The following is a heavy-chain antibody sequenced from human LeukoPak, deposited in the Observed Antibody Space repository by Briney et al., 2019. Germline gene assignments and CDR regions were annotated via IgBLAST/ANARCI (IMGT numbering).Heavy chain of an antibody. D-gene: IGHD2-15*01. Sequence: PSETLSLTCTVSGGSISSSSYYWGWIRQPPGKGLEWIGSIHYSGSTNYNPSLKSRVTISLDTSKSQFSLKLSSVTAADTAVYYCARVKSGGSWFLDYYYYMDVWGKGTTVTVSS. CDR3: ARVKSGGSWFLDYYYYMDV. CDR1: GGSISSSSYY. J-gene: IGHJ6*03. V-gene: IGHV4-39*07. CDR2: IHYSGST.